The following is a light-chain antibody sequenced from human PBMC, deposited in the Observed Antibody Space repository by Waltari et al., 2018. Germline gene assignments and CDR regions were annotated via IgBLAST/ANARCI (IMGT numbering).Light chain of an antibody. V-gene: IGLV2-23*02. CDR3: CSYAGHSTYV. J-gene: IGLJ1*01. Sequence: QSALTQPASVSGSPGQSITISCTGTSSDVGNYNLVSWYQQHPGNAPKLMIYEVSPRPYGCSNRFSGSKSGNTASLTTAGLQPEDETDYYCCSYAGHSTYVFGTGTKVTVL. CDR1: SSDVGNYNL. CDR2: EVS.